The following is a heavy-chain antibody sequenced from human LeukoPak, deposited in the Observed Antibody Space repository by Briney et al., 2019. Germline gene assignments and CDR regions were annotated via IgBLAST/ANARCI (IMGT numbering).Heavy chain of an antibody. CDR2: ISYDGSNK. CDR3: AVVGATTAPY. CDR1: GFTFSSYG. Sequence: GGSLRLSRAASGFTFSSYGMHWVRQAPGKGLEWVAVISYDGSNKYYADSVKGRFTIFRDNSKNTLYLQMNSLRAEDTAVYYCAVVGATTAPYWGQGTLVTVSS. D-gene: IGHD1-26*01. J-gene: IGHJ4*02. V-gene: IGHV3-30*03.